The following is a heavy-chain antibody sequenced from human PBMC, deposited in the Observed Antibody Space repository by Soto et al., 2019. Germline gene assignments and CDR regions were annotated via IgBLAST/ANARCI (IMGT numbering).Heavy chain of an antibody. CDR1: GFTFSSYG. J-gene: IGHJ4*02. V-gene: IGHV3-30*18. CDR3: AKNMVRGVSIFAWGIDY. CDR2: ISYDGSNK. Sequence: QVQLVESGGGVVQPGRSLRLSCAASGFTFSSYGMHWVRQAPGKGLEWVAVISYDGSNKYYADSVKGRFTISRDNSKNTLYLQMNSLRAEDTAVYYCAKNMVRGVSIFAWGIDYWGQGTLVTVSS. D-gene: IGHD3-10*01.